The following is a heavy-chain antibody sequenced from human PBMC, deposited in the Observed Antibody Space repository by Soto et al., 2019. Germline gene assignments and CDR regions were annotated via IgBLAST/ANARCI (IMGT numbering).Heavy chain of an antibody. V-gene: IGHV4-39*01. D-gene: IGHD1-7*01. CDR1: GGSISGSSYY. CDR3: ARQGDNWNYKWFDP. J-gene: IGHJ5*02. CDR2: IYYSGST. Sequence: PSETLSLTCTVSGGSISGSSYYWGWIRQPPGKGLEWIGSIYYSGSTYYNPSLKSRVTISVDTSKNQFSLKLSSVTAADTAVYYCARQGDNWNYKWFDPWGQGTLVTVSS.